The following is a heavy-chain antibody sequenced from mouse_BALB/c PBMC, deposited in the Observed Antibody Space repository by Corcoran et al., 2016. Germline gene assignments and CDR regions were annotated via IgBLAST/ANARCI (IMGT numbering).Heavy chain of an antibody. CDR3: ARDGYDGFDY. V-gene: IGHV9-3*02. CDR1: WYTFTNYG. J-gene: IGHJ2*01. Sequence: QIQLVQSGPELKKPGETVKISSKASWYTFTNYGLNWVKQAPGKGLKWMGWINTNTGEPTYAEEFKGRFAFSLETSASTAYLQINSLNNEDTATDFWARDGYDGFDYWGQGTTLTVSS. D-gene: IGHD2-2*01. CDR2: INTNTGEP.